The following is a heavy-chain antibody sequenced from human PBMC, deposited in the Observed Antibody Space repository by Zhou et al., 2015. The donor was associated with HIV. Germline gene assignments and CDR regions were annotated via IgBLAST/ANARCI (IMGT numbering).Heavy chain of an antibody. CDR1: GFTFSNFA. Sequence: QVQLVESGGGVVQPGNSLRLSCTASGFTFSNFAMHWVRQAPGKGLEWVAVIWYDGTNKYYRDSVKGRFTISRDNSKNTLHLQMNSLRVEDTAVYYCARDQIATGTTGXDLWGQGNPGSPSP. D-gene: IGHD1-7*01. CDR2: IWYDGTNK. J-gene: IGHJ5*02. CDR3: ARDQIATGTTGXDL. V-gene: IGHV3-33*01.